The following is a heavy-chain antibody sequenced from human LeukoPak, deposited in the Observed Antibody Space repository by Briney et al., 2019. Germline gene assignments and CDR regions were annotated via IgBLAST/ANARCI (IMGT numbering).Heavy chain of an antibody. J-gene: IGHJ3*02. D-gene: IGHD5-18*01. CDR3: ATTSGYSYGYRDAFDI. CDR1: GGTFSSYA. V-gene: IGHV1-69*05. Sequence: GASVKVSCKASGGTFSSYAISWVRQAPGQGLEWMGGIIPIFGTANYAQKFQGRVTITTDESTSTAYMELSSLRSEDTAVYYCATTSGYSYGYRDAFDIWGQGTMVTVSS. CDR2: IIPIFGTA.